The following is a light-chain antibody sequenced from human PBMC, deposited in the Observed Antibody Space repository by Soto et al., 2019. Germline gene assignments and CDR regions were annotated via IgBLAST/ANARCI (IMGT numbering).Light chain of an antibody. CDR2: DAS. CDR1: QSISSG. V-gene: IGKV1-5*01. J-gene: IGKJ1*01. CDR3: QHYNSYSEA. Sequence: DIQMTQSPSTLSASLGDRVTITCRASQSISSGLAWYQQKPRKAPKVLIYDASSLQSGVPSRFSGSGSGTEFTLTISSLQPDDFATYYCQHYNSYSEAFGQGTKVDIK.